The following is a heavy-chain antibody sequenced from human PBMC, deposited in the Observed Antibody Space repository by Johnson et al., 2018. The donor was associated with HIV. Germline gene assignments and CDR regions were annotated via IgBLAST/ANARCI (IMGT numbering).Heavy chain of an antibody. J-gene: IGHJ3*01. V-gene: IGHV3-11*04. CDR2: ISGSGSII. Sequence: QEKLVESGGGLVKPGGSLKLSCAVSGFTFSDHYMSWIRQTPGKGLQWVSYISGSGSIIYSTDSVQGRFTISRDNVKNSLYLQMDSLRPEDTAVYYCARSRHGGIQPSDAFDVWGQGTMVTVSS. CDR3: ARSRHGGIQPSDAFDV. CDR1: GFTFSDHY. D-gene: IGHD3-16*01.